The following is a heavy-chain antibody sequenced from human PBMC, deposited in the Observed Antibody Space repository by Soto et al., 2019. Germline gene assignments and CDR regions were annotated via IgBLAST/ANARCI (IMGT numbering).Heavy chain of an antibody. Sequence: QITLKESGPTLVKPTQTLTLTCTFSGFSLSTSGVGVGWIRQPPGKALEWLALIYWDDDKRYSPSLKSRLTKTKDTSKKQVVLTMTNMDPVDTATYYCAHSDIVVVPARSSRGPRAARLVDYFDYWGQGTLVTVSS. CDR3: AHSDIVVVPARSSRGPRAARLVDYFDY. J-gene: IGHJ4*02. V-gene: IGHV2-5*02. CDR1: GFSLSTSGVG. CDR2: IYWDDDK. D-gene: IGHD2-2*01.